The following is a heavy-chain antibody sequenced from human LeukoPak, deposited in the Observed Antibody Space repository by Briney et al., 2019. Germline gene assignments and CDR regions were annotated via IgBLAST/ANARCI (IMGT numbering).Heavy chain of an antibody. V-gene: IGHV4-34*01. D-gene: IGHD3-10*01. J-gene: IGHJ4*02. Sequence: PSETLSLTCAVYGGSFSGYYWSWIRQPPGKGLEWIGEINHSGSTNYNPSLKSRVTIPVGTSKNQFSLKLSSVTAADTAVYYCARGSLGGYYGSGSPRYFDYWGQGTLVTVSS. CDR1: GGSFSGYY. CDR2: INHSGST. CDR3: ARGSLGGYYGSGSPRYFDY.